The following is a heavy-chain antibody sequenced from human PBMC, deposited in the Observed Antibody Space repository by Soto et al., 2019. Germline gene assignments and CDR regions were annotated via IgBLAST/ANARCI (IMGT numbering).Heavy chain of an antibody. Sequence: EVQLVESGGGLVQPGRSLRLSCTASGFTFGDYAMSWFRQAPGKGLEWVGFIRSKAYGGTTEYAASVKGRFTISRDDSKSIAYLQMNSLKTEDTAVYYCTRAGFVRVVPAAIDWFDPWGQGTLVTVSS. CDR1: GFTFGDYA. V-gene: IGHV3-49*03. D-gene: IGHD2-2*01. CDR2: IRSKAYGGTT. J-gene: IGHJ5*02. CDR3: TRAGFVRVVPAAIDWFDP.